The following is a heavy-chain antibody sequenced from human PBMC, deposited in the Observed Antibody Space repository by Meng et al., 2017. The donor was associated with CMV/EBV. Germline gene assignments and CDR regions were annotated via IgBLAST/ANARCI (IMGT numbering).Heavy chain of an antibody. V-gene: IGHV1-2*02. CDR2: INPNSGGT. D-gene: IGHD2-2*01. CDR3: ARGYCSSTSCRTGVWFDP. Sequence: ASVKVSCKASGYTFTGYYMHWVRQAPGQGLEWMGWINPNSGGTNYAQKFQGRVTMTRDTSISTAYKELSRLRSDDTAVYYCARGYCSSTSCRTGVWFDPWGQGTLVTVSS. J-gene: IGHJ5*02. CDR1: GYTFTGYY.